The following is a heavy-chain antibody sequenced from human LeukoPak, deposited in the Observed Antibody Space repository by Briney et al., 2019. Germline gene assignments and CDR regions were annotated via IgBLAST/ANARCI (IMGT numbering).Heavy chain of an antibody. CDR1: GFTFSSYG. CDR3: AKDRAGGLLRYFDWERDAFDI. Sequence: PPGGSLRLSCAASGFTFSSYGMSWVRQAPGKGLEWVSAISGSGGSTYYADSVKGRFTISRDNSKNTLYLQMNSLRAEDTAVYYCAKDRAGGLLRYFDWERDAFDIWGQGTMVTVSS. CDR2: ISGSGGST. V-gene: IGHV3-23*01. D-gene: IGHD3-9*01. J-gene: IGHJ3*02.